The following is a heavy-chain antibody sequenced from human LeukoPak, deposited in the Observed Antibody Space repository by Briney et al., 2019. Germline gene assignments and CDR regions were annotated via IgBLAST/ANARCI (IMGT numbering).Heavy chain of an antibody. CDR2: IIPILGIA. Sequence: ASVKVSCKASGGTFSSYAISWVRQAPGQGLEWMGRIIPILGIANYAQKFQGRVTITADKSTSAAYMELSSLRSEDTAVYYCARDPPNYYDSSGYYSTLDCWGQGTLVTVSS. CDR3: ARDPPNYYDSSGYYSTLDC. J-gene: IGHJ4*02. D-gene: IGHD3-22*01. V-gene: IGHV1-69*04. CDR1: GGTFSSYA.